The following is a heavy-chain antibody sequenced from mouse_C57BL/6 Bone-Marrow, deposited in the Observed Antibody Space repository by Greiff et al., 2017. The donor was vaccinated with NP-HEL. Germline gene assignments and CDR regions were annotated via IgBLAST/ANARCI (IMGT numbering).Heavy chain of an antibody. V-gene: IGHV6-6*01. J-gene: IGHJ4*01. D-gene: IGHD1-1*01. CDR1: GFTFSDAW. CDR3: TRDGSSNYYYAMDY. CDR2: IRNKANNHAT. Sequence: EVQLQESGGGLVQPGGSMKLSCAASGFTFSDAWMDWVRQSPEKGLEWVAEIRNKANNHATYYAESVKGRFTISRDDSKSSVYLQMNSLRAEDTGIYYCTRDGSSNYYYAMDYWGQGTSVTVSS.